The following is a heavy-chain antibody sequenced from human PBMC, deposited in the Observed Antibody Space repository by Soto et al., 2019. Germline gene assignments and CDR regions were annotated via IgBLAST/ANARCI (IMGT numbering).Heavy chain of an antibody. V-gene: IGHV4-59*01. CDR1: GGSMSSNY. D-gene: IGHD4-4*01. CDR3: VSYRGAFYFDH. CDR2: VYYGGT. Sequence: SETLSLTCTVSGGSMSSNYWSWIRQSPAKGLEWIGFVYYGGTNYDPSFESRVTMSVDTPKKQFSLELSDVTAADTAVYYCVSYRGAFYFDHWGQGTLVTVSS. J-gene: IGHJ4*02.